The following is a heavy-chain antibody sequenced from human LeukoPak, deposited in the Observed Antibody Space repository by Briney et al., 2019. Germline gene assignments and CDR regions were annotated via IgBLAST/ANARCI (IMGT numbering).Heavy chain of an antibody. J-gene: IGHJ4*02. D-gene: IGHD5-18*01. CDR2: ISSSSSSI. CDR3: ARASGDIVETATMGSY. Sequence: GGSLRLSCAASGFTFNSYSMTWVRQAPGKGLEWVSSISSSSSSIYYADSVKGRFTISRDNAKNSLYLQMNSLRAEDTADYYCARASGDIVETATMGSYWGQGTLVTVSS. V-gene: IGHV3-21*01. CDR1: GFTFNSYS.